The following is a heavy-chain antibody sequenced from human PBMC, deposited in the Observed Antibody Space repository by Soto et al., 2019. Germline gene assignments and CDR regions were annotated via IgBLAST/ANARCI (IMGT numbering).Heavy chain of an antibody. CDR1: GGSFSGYY. CDR3: ARGRGDYGSGSYYNLGYYYYMDV. D-gene: IGHD3-10*01. Sequence: SETLSLTCAVYGGSFSGYYWSWIRQPPGKGLEWIGEINHSGSTNYNPSLKSRVIISVDTSKNQFSLKLSSVTAADTAVYYCARGRGDYGSGSYYNLGYYYYMDVWGKGTTVTVSS. CDR2: INHSGST. J-gene: IGHJ6*03. V-gene: IGHV4-34*01.